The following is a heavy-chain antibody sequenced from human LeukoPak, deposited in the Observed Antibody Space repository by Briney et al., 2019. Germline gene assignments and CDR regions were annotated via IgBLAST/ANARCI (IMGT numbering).Heavy chain of an antibody. Sequence: SQTLSLTCTVSGGSISSGGYYWSWIRQHPGKGLEWIGYIYYSGSTYYNPCLKSRVTISVDTSKNQFSLKLSSVTAADTAVYYCAREIWGWLQKSYYYYYMDVWGKGTTVTVSS. D-gene: IGHD5-24*01. V-gene: IGHV4-31*03. J-gene: IGHJ6*03. CDR2: IYYSGST. CDR1: GGSISSGGYY. CDR3: AREIWGWLQKSYYYYYMDV.